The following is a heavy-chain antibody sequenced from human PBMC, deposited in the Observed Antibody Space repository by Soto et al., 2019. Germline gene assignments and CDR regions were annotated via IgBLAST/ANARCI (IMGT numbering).Heavy chain of an antibody. D-gene: IGHD3-10*01. J-gene: IGHJ4*02. CDR1: GFTFSSYA. V-gene: IGHV3-23*01. CDR3: AKASGKILWFGELFFFDY. CDR2: ISGSGGST. Sequence: GGSLRLSCAASGFTFSSYAMSWVRQAPGKGLEWVSAISGSGGSTYYADSVKGRFTISRDNSKNTLYLQMNSLRAEDTAVYYCAKASGKILWFGELFFFDYWGQGTLVTVSS.